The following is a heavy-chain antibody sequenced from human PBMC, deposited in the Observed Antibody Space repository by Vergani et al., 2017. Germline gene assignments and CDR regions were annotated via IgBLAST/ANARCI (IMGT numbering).Heavy chain of an antibody. J-gene: IGHJ6*02. CDR1: GFTFSSYE. V-gene: IGHV3-48*03. D-gene: IGHD3-16*02. Sequence: EVQLVESGGGLVQPGGSLRLSCAASGFTFSSYEMNWVRQAPGKGLEWVSYISSSGSTIYYADSVKGRFTISRDNAKNSLYLQMNSLRAEDTAVYYCARGTRDYVWGSYRPTYYYGMDVWGQGTTVTVSS. CDR3: ARGTRDYVWGSYRPTYYYGMDV. CDR2: ISSSGSTI.